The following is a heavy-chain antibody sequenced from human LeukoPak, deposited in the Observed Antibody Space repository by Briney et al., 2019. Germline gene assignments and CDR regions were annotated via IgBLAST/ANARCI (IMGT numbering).Heavy chain of an antibody. CDR1: GGSISSGSYY. Sequence: SQTLSLTCTVSGGSISSGSYYWNWIRQPAGKGLEWIGRIYIRGSTNYNPSLESRVTISIDTSKNQFYLKLTSVAAADTAVYYCARDRQLLEPSFDPWGQGTLVTVSS. D-gene: IGHD1-1*01. CDR2: IYIRGST. CDR3: ARDRQLLEPSFDP. J-gene: IGHJ5*02. V-gene: IGHV4-61*02.